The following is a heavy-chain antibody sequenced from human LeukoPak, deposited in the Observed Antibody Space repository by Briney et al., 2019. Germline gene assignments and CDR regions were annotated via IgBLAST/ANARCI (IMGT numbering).Heavy chain of an antibody. CDR3: ARRTQPYYFDY. CDR1: GFTFSSYA. J-gene: IGHJ4*02. D-gene: IGHD6-13*01. CDR2: ISYDGSNK. Sequence: PGGSLRLSCAASGFTFSSYAMHWVRQAPGKGQEWVAVISYDGSNKYYADSVKGRFTISRDNSKNTLYLQMNSLRAEDTAVYYCARRTQPYYFDYWGQGTLVTVSS. V-gene: IGHV3-30*04.